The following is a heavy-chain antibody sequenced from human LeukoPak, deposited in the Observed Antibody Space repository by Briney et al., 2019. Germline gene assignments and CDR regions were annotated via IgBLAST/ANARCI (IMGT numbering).Heavy chain of an antibody. CDR1: GFTFSSYV. CDR2: ISGSGGST. CDR3: ATYYDILTGTKYYFDY. V-gene: IGHV3-23*01. Sequence: GGSLRLSCAASGFTFSSYVMSWVRQAPGKGLEWVSAISGSGGSTYYADSVKGRFTISRDNSKNTLYLQMNSLRAEDTAVYYCATYYDILTGTKYYFDYWGQGTLVTVSS. D-gene: IGHD3-9*01. J-gene: IGHJ4*02.